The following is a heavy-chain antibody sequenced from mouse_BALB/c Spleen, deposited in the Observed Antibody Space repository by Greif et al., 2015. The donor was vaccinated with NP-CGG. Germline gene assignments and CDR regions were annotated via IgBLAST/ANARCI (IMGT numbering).Heavy chain of an antibody. CDR2: IDPANGNT. D-gene: IGHD1-1*01. Sequence: VQLQQPGAELVKPGASVKLSCTASGFNIKDTYMHWVKQRPEQGLEWIGRIDPANGNTKYDPKFQGKATITADTSSNTAYLQLSSLTSEDTAVCYCASYYYGSSQFAYWGQGTLVTVSA. V-gene: IGHV14-3*02. CDR3: ASYYYGSSQFAY. J-gene: IGHJ3*01. CDR1: GFNIKDTY.